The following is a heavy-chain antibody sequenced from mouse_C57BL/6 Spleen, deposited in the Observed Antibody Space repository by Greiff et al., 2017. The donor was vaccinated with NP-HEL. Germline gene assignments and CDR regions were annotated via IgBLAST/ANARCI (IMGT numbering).Heavy chain of an antibody. CDR1: GYAFSSSW. Sequence: QVQLQQSGPELVKPGASVKISCKASGYAFSSSWMNWVKQRPGKGLEWIGRIYPGDGDTNYNGKFKGKATLTADKSSSTAYMQLSSLTSEDSAVYFCARPVYGSPGYFDVWGTGTTVTVSS. J-gene: IGHJ1*03. V-gene: IGHV1-82*01. CDR3: ARPVYGSPGYFDV. D-gene: IGHD1-1*01. CDR2: IYPGDGDT.